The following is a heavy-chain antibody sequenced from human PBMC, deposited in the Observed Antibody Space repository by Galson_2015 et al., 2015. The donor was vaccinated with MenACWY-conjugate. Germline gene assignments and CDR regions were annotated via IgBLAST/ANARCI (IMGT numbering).Heavy chain of an antibody. Sequence: SLRLSCAASGFAFSTYWMTWVRQAPGKGLEWVANIKKDSSEIHYVDSVKGRFTISRDNAKNSLYLQMNSLRAEDTAVYYCARENTYNYAYAADYWGQGTPVSVSS. CDR3: ARENTYNYAYAADY. CDR2: IKKDSSEI. J-gene: IGHJ4*02. V-gene: IGHV3-7*03. D-gene: IGHD5-18*01. CDR1: GFAFSTYW.